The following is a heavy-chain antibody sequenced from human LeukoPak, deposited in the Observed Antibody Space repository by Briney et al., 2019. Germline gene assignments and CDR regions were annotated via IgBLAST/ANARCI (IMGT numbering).Heavy chain of an antibody. CDR2: ISGNGNNK. J-gene: IGHJ4*02. V-gene: IGHV3-30*04. CDR1: GFSFSSQS. CDR3: ASPNYYGSSGYYSPFDY. Sequence: PGGSLRLSCEVSGFSFSSQSMHWVRQAPGKGLEWVAVISGNGNNKYYADSVKGRFTISRDNSKSTLYLEMNSLRVEDTAVYYCASPNYYGSSGYYSPFDYWGQGTLVTVSS. D-gene: IGHD3-22*01.